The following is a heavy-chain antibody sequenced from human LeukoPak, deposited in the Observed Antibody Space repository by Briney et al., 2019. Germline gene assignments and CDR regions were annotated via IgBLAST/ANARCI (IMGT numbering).Heavy chain of an antibody. CDR1: GFTFSTYS. Sequence: GGSQRLSCAASGFTFSTYSMSWVRQAPGKGLEWVSLISSNGGSTHYADSVKGRFTISRDNSKNTLYLQMKSLRAEDTAVYYCTKDLYTVTGDYWGQGTLVTVSS. CDR2: ISSNGGST. CDR3: TKDLYTVTGDY. J-gene: IGHJ4*02. D-gene: IGHD4-11*01. V-gene: IGHV3-23*01.